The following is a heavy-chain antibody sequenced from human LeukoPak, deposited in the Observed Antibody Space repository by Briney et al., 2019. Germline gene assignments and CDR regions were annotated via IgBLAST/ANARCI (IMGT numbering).Heavy chain of an antibody. V-gene: IGHV3-30*18. CDR3: AKDFEGFCGGDCYSIDF. CDR1: GFTFSSYG. CDR2: ISYDGSNK. J-gene: IGHJ4*02. D-gene: IGHD2-21*02. Sequence: GGSLRLSCAASGFTFSSYGMHWVRQAPGKGLEWVALISYDGSNKYYADSVRGRFTISRDNSKNTLYLQMNSLRPEDTAVYYCAKDFEGFCGGDCYSIDFWGQGTLATVSS.